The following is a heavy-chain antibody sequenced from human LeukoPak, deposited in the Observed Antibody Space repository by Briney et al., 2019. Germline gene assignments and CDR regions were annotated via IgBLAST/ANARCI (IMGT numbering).Heavy chain of an antibody. V-gene: IGHV3-30-3*01. Sequence: PGRSLRLSCAASGFILSDYNMHWVRQAPGKGLEWVAVISNDGSNKYDADSVKGRFTISRDNSKNTLYLQMNSLRVEDTAVYYCARDLYGYYGSGSYPDYWGQGTLVTVSS. J-gene: IGHJ4*02. CDR1: GFILSDYN. CDR2: ISNDGSNK. CDR3: ARDLYGYYGSGSYPDY. D-gene: IGHD3-10*01.